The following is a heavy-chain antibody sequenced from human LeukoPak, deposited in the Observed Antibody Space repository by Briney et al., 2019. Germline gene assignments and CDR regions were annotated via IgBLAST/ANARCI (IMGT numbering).Heavy chain of an antibody. J-gene: IGHJ4*02. D-gene: IGHD5-18*01. CDR1: GYTFTGSY. CDR2: INPNSGGT. Sequence: VASVKVSCKASGYTFTGSYMHWVRQAPGQGLEWRGWINPNSGGTNYAQKFQGRVTMTRDTSISTAYMELSRLRSDDTAVYYCARAKYVDTAMVNRDHFDYWGQGTLVTVSS. CDR3: ARAKYVDTAMVNRDHFDY. V-gene: IGHV1-2*02.